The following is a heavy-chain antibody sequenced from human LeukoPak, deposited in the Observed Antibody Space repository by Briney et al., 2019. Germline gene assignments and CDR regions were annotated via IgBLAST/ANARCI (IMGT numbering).Heavy chain of an antibody. CDR2: ISGSGGST. Sequence: TGGSLRLSCAASGFTFSSYAMSWVRQAPGKGLEWVSAISGSGGSTYYEDSVKGRFTISRDNSKNTLYLQMNSLRAEDTAVYYCAKDPFDYDYPFDIWGQGTMVTVSS. D-gene: IGHD5-12*01. J-gene: IGHJ3*02. CDR1: GFTFSSYA. CDR3: AKDPFDYDYPFDI. V-gene: IGHV3-23*01.